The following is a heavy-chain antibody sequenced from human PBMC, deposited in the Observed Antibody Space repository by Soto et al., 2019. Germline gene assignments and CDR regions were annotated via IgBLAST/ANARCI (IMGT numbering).Heavy chain of an antibody. D-gene: IGHD6-13*01. V-gene: IGHV1-18*01. CDR3: AASGGVAADDYYYYYGMDV. CDR2: ISAYNGNT. J-gene: IGHJ6*02. Sequence: ASVKVSCKASGYTFTGYGISWVRQAPGQGLEWMGWISAYNGNTNYAQKLQGRVTMTTDTSTSTAYMELRSLRSDDTAVYYCAASGGVAADDYYYYYGMDVWGQGTTVTVSS. CDR1: GYTFTGYG.